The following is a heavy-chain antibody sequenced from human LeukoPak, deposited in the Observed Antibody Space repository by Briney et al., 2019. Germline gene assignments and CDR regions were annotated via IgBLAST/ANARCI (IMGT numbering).Heavy chain of an antibody. V-gene: IGHV1-18*01. Sequence: ASVKVSCKASGYTFTSYGISWVRQAPGQGLEWMGWISAYNGNTNYAQKLQGRVTMTTDTSTSTAYMELRSLRSDDTAVYYCARDPMVRGVITKFDYRGQGTLVTVSS. CDR1: GYTFTSYG. CDR2: ISAYNGNT. CDR3: ARDPMVRGVITKFDY. D-gene: IGHD3-10*01. J-gene: IGHJ4*02.